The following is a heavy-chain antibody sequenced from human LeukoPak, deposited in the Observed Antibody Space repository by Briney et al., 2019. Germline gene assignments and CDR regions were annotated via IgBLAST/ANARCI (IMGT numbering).Heavy chain of an antibody. Sequence: GGSLRLSCAASGFTFSSYAMSWVRQVPGKGLGWVSAISGSGGSTYYADSVKGRFHISRDNSKNTLDLQMNSLRARDTAVYYCANRRYDSSGTRYDFDDWGQGTLVTVAS. J-gene: IGHJ4*02. D-gene: IGHD3-22*01. CDR3: ANRRYDSSGTRYDFDD. CDR2: ISGSGGST. CDR1: GFTFSSYA. V-gene: IGHV3-23*01.